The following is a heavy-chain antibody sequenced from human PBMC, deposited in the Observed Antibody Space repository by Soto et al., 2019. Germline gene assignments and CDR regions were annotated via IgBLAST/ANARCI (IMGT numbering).Heavy chain of an antibody. CDR2: IWYDGSNK. D-gene: IGHD6-19*01. CDR1: GFTFSSYG. V-gene: IGHV3-33*01. J-gene: IGHJ6*02. CDR3: ARDLGSSGWSLYYYYYGMDV. Sequence: PGGSRRRSWAASGFTFSSYGMHWGGEAPGKGLGWVAVIWYDGSNKYYADSVKGRFTISRDNSKNTLYLQMNSLRAEDTAVYYCARDLGSSGWSLYYYYYGMDVWGQGTTVTVSS.